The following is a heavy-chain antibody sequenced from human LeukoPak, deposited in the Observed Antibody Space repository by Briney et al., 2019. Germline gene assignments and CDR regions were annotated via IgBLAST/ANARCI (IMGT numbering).Heavy chain of an antibody. V-gene: IGHV1-69*04. CDR1: GGTFSSYA. Sequence: SVKVSCKASGGTFSSYAISWVRQAPGQGLEWMGRIIPILGIANYAQKFQGRVTITADKSTSTAYMELSSLRSEDTAVYYCAREGNSGYDYRAFDIWGQGTMVTVSS. J-gene: IGHJ3*02. CDR3: AREGNSGYDYRAFDI. D-gene: IGHD5-12*01. CDR2: IIPILGIA.